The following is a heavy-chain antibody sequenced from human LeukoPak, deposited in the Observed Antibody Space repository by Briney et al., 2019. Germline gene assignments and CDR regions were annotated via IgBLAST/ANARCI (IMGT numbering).Heavy chain of an antibody. CDR3: ARHEDGYSSSWYVNY. D-gene: IGHD6-13*01. Sequence: LGESLKISCKGSGYTFTSYWIGWVRQMPGKGLEWMGIIYPGDSDTRYSPSFQGQVTISADKSISTAYLQWSSLKASDTAMYYCARHEDGYSSSWYVNYWGQGTLVTVSS. J-gene: IGHJ4*02. CDR2: IYPGDSDT. CDR1: GYTFTSYW. V-gene: IGHV5-51*01.